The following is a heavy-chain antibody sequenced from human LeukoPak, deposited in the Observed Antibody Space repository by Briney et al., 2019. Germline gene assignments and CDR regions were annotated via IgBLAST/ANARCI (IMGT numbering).Heavy chain of an antibody. J-gene: IGHJ4*02. CDR3: ATTSPDSGSCHF. V-gene: IGHV1-8*01. CDR1: GYSPSAYD. Sequence: GASVKVSCMPSGYSPSAYDVNWVRQSPGQGLEWMGWMSPNSGATDYAQKFEGRLNLTRDTSISTAYMELSSLTSDDTAIYYCATTSPDSGSCHFWGQGTLATGSP. CDR2: MSPNSGAT. D-gene: IGHD6-13*01.